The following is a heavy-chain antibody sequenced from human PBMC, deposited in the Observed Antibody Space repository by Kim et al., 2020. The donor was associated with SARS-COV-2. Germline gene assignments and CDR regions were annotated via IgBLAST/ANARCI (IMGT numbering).Heavy chain of an antibody. V-gene: IGHV4-30-4*01. CDR3: ARDMVGPGGF. D-gene: IGHD1-26*01. CDR1: GASITTGDYY. CDR2: IYYNVAT. Sequence: SETLSLTCTVSGASITTGDYYWSWIRHSPEKGPEWIGYIYYNVATSYNPSLKSRVTISVDASKNQFSLRLSSVTATDTAVYYCARDMVGPGGFWGQGTRVIVSS. J-gene: IGHJ4*02.